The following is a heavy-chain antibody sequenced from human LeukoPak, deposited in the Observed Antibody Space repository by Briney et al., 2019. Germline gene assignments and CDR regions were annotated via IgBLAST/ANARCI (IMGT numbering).Heavy chain of an antibody. D-gene: IGHD3-10*01. CDR2: ITGGGERT. V-gene: IGHV3-23*01. J-gene: IGHJ4*02. CDR3: AKNSGSYYNPNDY. CDR1: GFTFSEYA. Sequence: GGSLRLSCAASGFTFSEYAMNWVRQAPGKGLEWVSHITGGGERTYFADSVKGRFTMSRDNSKNTLYLQMSSLRAEDTAVYYCAKNSGSYYNPNDYWGQGTLVTVSS.